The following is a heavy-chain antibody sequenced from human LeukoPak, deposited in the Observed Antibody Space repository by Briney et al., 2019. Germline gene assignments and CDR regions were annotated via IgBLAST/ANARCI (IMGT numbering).Heavy chain of an antibody. CDR2: ISAYNGNT. V-gene: IGHV1-18*01. J-gene: IGHJ5*02. CDR3: ARDPHHSYYDILTGYYGGYNWFDP. Sequence: ASVKVSCKASGYTFTSYGISWVRQAPGQGLEWMGWISAYNGNTNYAQKLQGRVTMTTDTSTSTAYVELRSLRSDDTAVYYCARDPHHSYYDILTGYYGGYNWFDPWGQGTLVTVSS. CDR1: GYTFTSYG. D-gene: IGHD3-9*01.